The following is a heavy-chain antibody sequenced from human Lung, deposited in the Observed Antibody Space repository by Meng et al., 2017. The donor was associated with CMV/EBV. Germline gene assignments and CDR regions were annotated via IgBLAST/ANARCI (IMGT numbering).Heavy chain of an antibody. CDR3: ARDCYDFWGGYYPWPGYYCGMDV. Sequence: SXASSDIFTSSDIMNWVRQAPGKGLEWVSCISSSSSTIYYADSVKGRFTITRDYAKNSLYLQMNSLRAEDTAVYYCARDCYDFWGGYYPWPGYYCGMDVWGQGTXVTVSS. D-gene: IGHD3-3*01. CDR2: ISSSSSTI. CDR1: DIFTSSDI. V-gene: IGHV3-48*04. J-gene: IGHJ6*02.